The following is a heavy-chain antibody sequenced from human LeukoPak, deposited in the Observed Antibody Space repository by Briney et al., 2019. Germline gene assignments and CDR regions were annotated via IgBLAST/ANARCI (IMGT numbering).Heavy chain of an antibody. CDR3: GRSLSSAWYYFAY. V-gene: IGHV4-34*01. J-gene: IGHJ4*02. D-gene: IGHD6-19*01. CDR1: GGSFSGYY. CDR2: INHSGST. Sequence: PSETLSLTCAVYGGSFSGYYWSWIRQPPGKGLEWIGEINHSGSTNYNPSLKSRVTISVDTSKNQFSLKLSSVTAADTAVYYCGRSLSSAWYYFAYWGQGTLVTVSS.